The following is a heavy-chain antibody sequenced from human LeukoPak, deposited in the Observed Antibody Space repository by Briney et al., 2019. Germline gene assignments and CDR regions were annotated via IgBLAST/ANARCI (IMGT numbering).Heavy chain of an antibody. Sequence: GASVKVPCKAFGYTFTNYGLYWVRQAPGQGLEWMGWISGNNGNTNYAQHLQGRVTMTTDTSTSTAYMELRSLTSDDTAVFYCARGLPPRRNYDSSGYYSYYFDYWGQGTLVTVSS. CDR1: GYTFTNYG. V-gene: IGHV1-18*01. J-gene: IGHJ4*02. CDR2: ISGNNGNT. CDR3: ARGLPPRRNYDSSGYYSYYFDY. D-gene: IGHD3-22*01.